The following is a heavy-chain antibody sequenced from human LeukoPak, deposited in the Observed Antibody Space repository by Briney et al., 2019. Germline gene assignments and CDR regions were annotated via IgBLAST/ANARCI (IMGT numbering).Heavy chain of an antibody. Sequence: SVKVSCKASGGTFSSYAIGWVRQAPGQGLEWMGRIIPILGIANYAQKFQGRVTITADKSTSTAYMELSSLRSEDTAVYYCARVPTAVDTAMVTAYWGQGTLVTVSS. D-gene: IGHD5-18*01. V-gene: IGHV1-69*04. CDR1: GGTFSSYA. J-gene: IGHJ4*02. CDR2: IIPILGIA. CDR3: ARVPTAVDTAMVTAY.